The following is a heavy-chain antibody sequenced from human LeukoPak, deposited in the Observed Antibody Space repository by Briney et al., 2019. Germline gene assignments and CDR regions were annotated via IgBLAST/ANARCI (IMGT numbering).Heavy chain of an antibody. CDR3: ARARAGGLTAEYYYHCYGMDV. V-gene: IGHV1-8*01. D-gene: IGHD1-26*01. CDR1: GYPFTSYD. J-gene: IGHJ6*02. Sequence: ASVKVSCKASGYPFTSYDINWVRQATGQGLEWMGWMNPNSGNTGYAQKFQGRVTMTRNTSISTAYVELSSLRSVDTAVYYCARARAGGLTAEYYYHCYGMDVWGQGTTVTVSS. CDR2: MNPNSGNT.